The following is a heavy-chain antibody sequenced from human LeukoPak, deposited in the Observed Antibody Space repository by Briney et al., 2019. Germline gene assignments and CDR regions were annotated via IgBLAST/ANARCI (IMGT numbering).Heavy chain of an antibody. V-gene: IGHV1-69*05. CDR2: IIPIFGTA. CDR3: ARGYCSGGSCYSASYYFDY. CDR1: GGTFSSYA. Sequence: GASVKVSCKASGGTFSSYAISWVRQAPGQGLEWMGGIIPIFGTANYAQKFHGRVTTTTDASTRPAYMELSSLRSEDTAVYYCARGYCSGGSCYSASYYFDYWGQGTLVTVSS. J-gene: IGHJ4*02. D-gene: IGHD2-15*01.